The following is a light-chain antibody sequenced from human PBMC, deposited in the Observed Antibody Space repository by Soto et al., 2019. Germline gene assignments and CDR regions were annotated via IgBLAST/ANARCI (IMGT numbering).Light chain of an antibody. CDR2: GAS. CDR1: QTVSSN. J-gene: IGKJ1*01. Sequence: EIVMTQSPATLSVSPGERATLSCRASQTVSSNLAWYQQRPGQAPRLLISGASARAPGIPASFSGSGSGKEFTLTISSLQSEDFAVYYCQQYKDWPRTFGQGTKVEIK. CDR3: QQYKDWPRT. V-gene: IGKV3-15*01.